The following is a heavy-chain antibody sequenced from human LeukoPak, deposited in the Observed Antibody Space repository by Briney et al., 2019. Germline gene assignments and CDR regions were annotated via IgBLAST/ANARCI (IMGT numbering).Heavy chain of an antibody. D-gene: IGHD3-22*01. V-gene: IGHV1-46*01. CDR3: ARDRDYYDSSADIGY. CDR1: GYTFTSYY. CDR2: INPSGGST. J-gene: IGHJ4*02. Sequence: GASVKVSCKASGYTFTSYYMHWVRQAPGQGLEWMGIINPSGGSTSYAQKFQGRVTMTRDTSTSTAYMELRSLRSDDTAVYYCARDRDYYDSSADIGYWGQGTLVTVSS.